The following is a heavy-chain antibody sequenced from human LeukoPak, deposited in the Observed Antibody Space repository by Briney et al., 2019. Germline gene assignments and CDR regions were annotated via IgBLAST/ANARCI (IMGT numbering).Heavy chain of an antibody. V-gene: IGHV1-18*01. J-gene: IGHJ6*02. CDR3: ARAYYDSSGYYYYYGMDV. CDR1: GYTFTSYG. Sequence: ASVKVSCKASGYTFTSYGISWVRQAPGQGLGWMGWISAYNGNTNYAQKLQGRVTMTTDASTSTAYMELRSLRSDDTAVYYCARAYYDSSGYYYYYGMDVWGQGTTVSVSS. CDR2: ISAYNGNT. D-gene: IGHD3-22*01.